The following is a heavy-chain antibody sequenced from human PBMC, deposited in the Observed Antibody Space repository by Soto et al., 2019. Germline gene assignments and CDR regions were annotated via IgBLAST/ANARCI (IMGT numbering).Heavy chain of an antibody. CDR2: IWYDGSDR. Sequence: QVELVESGGGVVQPGRSLRLSCAASGFTFSSYGMHWVRQAPGKGLDWVAVIWYDGSDRYYADSVKGRFTIFRDNSRDTLYLQINSLRDADTAVYYCARAVPGLSPFDYWGQGTLVYVPS. J-gene: IGHJ4*02. CDR1: GFTFSSYG. V-gene: IGHV3-33*01. D-gene: IGHD6-13*01. CDR3: ARAVPGLSPFDY.